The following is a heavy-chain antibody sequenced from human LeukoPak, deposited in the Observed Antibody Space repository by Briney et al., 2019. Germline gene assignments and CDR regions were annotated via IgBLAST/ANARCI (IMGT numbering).Heavy chain of an antibody. CDR1: GYSFTSYW. Sequence: GESPKISCKGSGYSFTSYWIGWVRQLPGKDLEWMGIIYPGDSDTRYSPSFQGQVTISVDVSINTAYLHWSSLKASDTAMYYCARGKSSANYYVEAFDIWGQGTMVTVSS. J-gene: IGHJ3*02. CDR3: ARGKSSANYYVEAFDI. V-gene: IGHV5-51*01. D-gene: IGHD1-26*01. CDR2: IYPGDSDT.